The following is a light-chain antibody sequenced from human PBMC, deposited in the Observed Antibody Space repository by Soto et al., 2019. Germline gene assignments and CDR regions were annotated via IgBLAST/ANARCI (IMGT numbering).Light chain of an antibody. Sequence: AIQLTQSPSSLSASVGDRVTITCRASQGISSALAWYQQKPGKAPKLLIYDASSLESGVPSRFSGSGSGTDFTLTISSLQSEDFATYYCQQSNSYPPLTFGGGTKVDIK. CDR1: QGISSA. CDR3: QQSNSYPPLT. V-gene: IGKV1-13*02. J-gene: IGKJ4*01. CDR2: DAS.